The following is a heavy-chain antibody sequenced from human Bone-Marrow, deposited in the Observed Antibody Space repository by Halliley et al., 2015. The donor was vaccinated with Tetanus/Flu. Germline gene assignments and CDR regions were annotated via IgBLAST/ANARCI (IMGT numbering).Heavy chain of an antibody. D-gene: IGHD2-21*01. V-gene: IGHV3-33*03. CDR2: IWNYGKGE. Sequence: SLRLSCVGSGFSFNDYGLHWVRQAPGKGLEWVAFIWNYGKGEYYADSVKGRFSISRDNSKKTLSLQMNNLRAEVTAKYYCAKEGGPGDVAYYYGLDVWGQGATVTVSS. CDR3: AKEGGPGDVAYYYGLDV. J-gene: IGHJ6*02. CDR1: GFSFNDYG.